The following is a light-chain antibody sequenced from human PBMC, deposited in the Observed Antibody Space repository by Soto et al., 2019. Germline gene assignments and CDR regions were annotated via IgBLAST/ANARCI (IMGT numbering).Light chain of an antibody. CDR2: AAS. J-gene: IGKJ4*01. Sequence: AIRMTQSPSSLSASTGDRVTITCRASQGISSYLAWYQQKPGKAPKLLIYAASTLQSGVPSRFSGSGSGTDFTLTISSLQSEDFAVYYCQQYNSWPLTFGGGTKVDIK. CDR1: QGISSY. CDR3: QQYNSWPLT. V-gene: IGKV1-8*01.